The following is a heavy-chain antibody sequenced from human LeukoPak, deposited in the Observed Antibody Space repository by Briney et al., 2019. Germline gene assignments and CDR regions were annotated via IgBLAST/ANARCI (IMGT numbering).Heavy chain of an antibody. J-gene: IGHJ6*03. Sequence: SETLSLTCTVSGGSISSYYWSWIRQPAGKGLEWIGRIYTSGSTNYNPSLKSRVTISVDTSKNQFSLKLSSVTAADTAVYYCARTPLITMVRGVPYYYYYYMDVWGKGTTVTVSS. CDR3: ARTPLITMVRGVPYYYYYYMDV. CDR1: GGSISSYY. D-gene: IGHD3-10*01. V-gene: IGHV4-4*07. CDR2: IYTSGST.